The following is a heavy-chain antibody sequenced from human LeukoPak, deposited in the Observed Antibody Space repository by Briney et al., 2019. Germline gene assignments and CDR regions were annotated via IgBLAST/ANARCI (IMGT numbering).Heavy chain of an antibody. D-gene: IGHD6-13*01. CDR1: GGSISSSSYY. CDR2: IYYSGST. J-gene: IGHJ4*02. Sequence: SETLSLTCTVSGGSISSSSYYWGWIRQPPGKGLEWIGSIYYSGSTYYNPSLKSRVTISVDTSKNQFSLKLSSVTAADTAVYYCARPIAAAYIDYWGQGTLVTVSS. V-gene: IGHV4-39*01. CDR3: ARPIAAAYIDY.